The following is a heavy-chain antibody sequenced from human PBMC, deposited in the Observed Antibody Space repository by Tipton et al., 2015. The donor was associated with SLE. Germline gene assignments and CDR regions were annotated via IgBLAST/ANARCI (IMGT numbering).Heavy chain of an antibody. CDR1: GFTFGTSW. V-gene: IGHV3-7*01. D-gene: IGHD3-3*01. J-gene: IGHJ4*02. CDR3: SWSLNF. Sequence: SPRLSCAASGFTFGTSWMDWVRQTPGKGLEWVANIKGDGSERYYVDSVKGRFTISRDNAKNSLYLQISNLRVEDTAVYFCSWSLNFWGQGILVTVSS. CDR2: IKGDGSER.